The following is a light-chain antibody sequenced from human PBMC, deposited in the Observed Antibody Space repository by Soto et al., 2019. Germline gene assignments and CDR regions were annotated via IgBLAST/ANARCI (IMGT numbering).Light chain of an antibody. CDR2: GAS. V-gene: IGKV1-39*01. CDR3: QQSYNLPRT. J-gene: IGKJ2*01. CDR1: QNIGKY. Sequence: DIQMTQSPSSLSASSGDRVTITCRASQNIGKYLIWYQQKPGRPPKVLVYGASNLQSGVSSRFSGDGFVTEFSLTINSLRPEDFATYYCQQSYNLPRTFGQGTTLETK.